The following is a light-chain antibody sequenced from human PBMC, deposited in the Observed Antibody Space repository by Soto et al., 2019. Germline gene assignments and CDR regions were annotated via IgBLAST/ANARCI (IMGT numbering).Light chain of an antibody. CDR1: QSISNY. J-gene: IGKJ1*01. CDR2: LAS. CDR3: QQSYSSPRT. V-gene: IGKV1-39*01. Sequence: DIQMTQSPSSLSASVGDRVTITCRASQSISNYLNWYQQKPGKAPEVLIYLASSLQSGVSSRFSGSGSGTDFTLTISSLLPEDFATYYCQQSYSSPRTFGQGTKVEIK.